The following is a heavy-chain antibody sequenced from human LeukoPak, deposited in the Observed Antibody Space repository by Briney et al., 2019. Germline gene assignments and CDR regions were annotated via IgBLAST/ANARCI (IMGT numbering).Heavy chain of an antibody. CDR3: ARDLEYGGNSKIPDY. CDR1: GYTFTGYY. CDR2: INPNSGGT. V-gene: IGHV1-2*02. J-gene: IGHJ4*02. Sequence: ASVKVSCKASGYTFTGYYMHWVRQAPGQGLEWMGWINPNSGGTNYAQKFQGRVTMTRDTSISTAYMELSRLRSDDTAVYYCARDLEYGGNSKIPDYWGQGILVTVSS. D-gene: IGHD4-23*01.